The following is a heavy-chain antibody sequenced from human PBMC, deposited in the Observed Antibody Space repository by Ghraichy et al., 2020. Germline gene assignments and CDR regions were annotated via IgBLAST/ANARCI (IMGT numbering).Heavy chain of an antibody. V-gene: IGHV3-7*01. CDR3: ARDLGYCSAGICCTRLDR. J-gene: IGHJ4*02. CDR1: GFTFSGHW. CDR2: IKEDGSEK. D-gene: IGHD2-15*01. Sequence: GGSLRLSCAASGFTFSGHWVNWVRQAPGKGLEWVASIKEDGSEKSYVDSVKGRFTVSRDNGKNSVYLQMNSLRAEDTAVYYCARDLGYCSAGICCTRLDRWGQGTLVTVSS.